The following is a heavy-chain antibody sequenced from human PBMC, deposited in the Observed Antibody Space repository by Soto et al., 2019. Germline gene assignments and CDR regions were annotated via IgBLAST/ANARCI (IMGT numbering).Heavy chain of an antibody. CDR2: IYYDGST. V-gene: IGHV4-39*01. CDR1: GGSISSSSFN. J-gene: IGHJ3*02. Sequence: SETLSLTCSVSGGSISSSSFNWDWIRQPPGKGLEWIGTIYYDGSTDYNPSLKSRAIISVDTSKNEFSLKLTSVTAADTAVYYCARFCGNAFDIWGHGTVVTVSS. CDR3: ARFCGNAFDI. D-gene: IGHD1-26*01.